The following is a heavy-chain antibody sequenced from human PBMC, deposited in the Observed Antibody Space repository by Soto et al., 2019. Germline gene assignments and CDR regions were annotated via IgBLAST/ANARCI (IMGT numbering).Heavy chain of an antibody. CDR3: ARMGLHLGELSRNWFDP. D-gene: IGHD3-16*02. J-gene: IGHJ5*02. V-gene: IGHV4-31*03. CDR2: IYSSGTT. CDR1: GCSITRGDYY. Sequence: TLSLTCTISGCSITRGDYYWTWIRQFPGKGLEWIAYIYSSGTTHYNPSLKSRATISLDTSNNQFSLEVKSATAADTAVYYCARMGLHLGELSRNWFDPWGQGSLVTVSS.